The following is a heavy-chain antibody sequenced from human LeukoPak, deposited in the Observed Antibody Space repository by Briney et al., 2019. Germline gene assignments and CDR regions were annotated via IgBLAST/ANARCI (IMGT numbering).Heavy chain of an antibody. D-gene: IGHD3/OR15-3a*01. V-gene: IGHV3-30-3*01. CDR1: GFTFSSYA. Sequence: PGGSLRLSCAASGFTFSSYAMHWVRQAPGKGLEWVAVISYDGSNKYYADSVKGRFTISRDNSKNTLYLQMNSLRAEDTAVYYCAKDRTAVGRQLMILWGQGTPVTVSS. CDR2: ISYDGSNK. J-gene: IGHJ4*02. CDR3: AKDRTAVGRQLMIL.